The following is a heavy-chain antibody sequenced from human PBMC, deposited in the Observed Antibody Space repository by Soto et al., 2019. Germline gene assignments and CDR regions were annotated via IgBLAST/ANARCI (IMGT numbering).Heavy chain of an antibody. V-gene: IGHV3-30*18. CDR3: AKPLGLLRRAMAQGSDY. Sequence: GGSLRLSCAASGFTFSSYGMNWGRQAPGKGLEWVAVVSYDEITKYYADSVKGRFTISRDNSKNTVYLQMNSLRPEDTAVYYCAKPLGLLRRAMAQGSDYWGQGTLVTVSS. D-gene: IGHD5-18*01. CDR2: VSYDEITK. J-gene: IGHJ4*02. CDR1: GFTFSSYG.